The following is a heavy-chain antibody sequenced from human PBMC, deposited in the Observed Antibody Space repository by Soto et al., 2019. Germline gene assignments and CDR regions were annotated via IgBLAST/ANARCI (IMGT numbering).Heavy chain of an antibody. V-gene: IGHV3-23*01. CDR3: AKGKDIVVVPAIDC. D-gene: IGHD2-2*01. CDR1: GFSLRSYA. CDR2: ISGSGGVT. J-gene: IGHJ4*02. Sequence: GGSLRLSCAASGFSLRSYAMTRVRQAPGKGLEWVSGISGSGGVTYYADSVKGRFTISRDTSKNTLYLQMNSLRAEDTALYYCAKGKDIVVVPAIDCWGQGTLVTVSS.